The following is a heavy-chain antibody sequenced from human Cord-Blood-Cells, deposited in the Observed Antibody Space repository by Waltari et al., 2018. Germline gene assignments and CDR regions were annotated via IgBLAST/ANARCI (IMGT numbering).Heavy chain of an antibody. CDR3: ARDFSSSSYYFDY. D-gene: IGHD6-6*01. CDR2: ISSSSSYI. J-gene: IGHJ4*02. CDR1: GFTFSRYS. Sequence: EVQLVESGGGLVKPGGSLRLSCAASGFTFSRYSMNWVRQAPGKGLEWVSSISSSSSYIYYADSVKGRFTISRDNAKNSLYLQMNSLRAEDTAVYYCARDFSSSSYYFDYWGQGTLVTVSS. V-gene: IGHV3-21*01.